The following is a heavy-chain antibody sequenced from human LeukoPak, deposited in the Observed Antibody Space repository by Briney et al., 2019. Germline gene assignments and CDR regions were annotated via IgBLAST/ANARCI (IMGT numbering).Heavy chain of an antibody. CDR1: GYSFTSYW. CDR3: AREPQEGYCGSTSCYALLFDY. D-gene: IGHD2-2*01. Sequence: GESLGISCKGSGYSFTSYWISWVRQMPGKGLEWMGRIDPSDSYTNYSPSFQGHVTISADKSISTAYLQWSSLKASDTAMYYCAREPQEGYCGSTSCYALLFDYWGQGTLVTVSS. CDR2: IDPSDSYT. V-gene: IGHV5-10-1*01. J-gene: IGHJ4*02.